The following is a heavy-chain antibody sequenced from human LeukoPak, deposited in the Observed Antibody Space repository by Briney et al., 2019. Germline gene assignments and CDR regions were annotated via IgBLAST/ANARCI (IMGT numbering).Heavy chain of an antibody. J-gene: IGHJ3*02. CDR1: GYTFTSYD. CDR2: MNPNSGNT. V-gene: IGHV1-8*01. CDR3: ARGSGATILNAFDI. D-gene: IGHD5-12*01. Sequence: GASVKVSCKASGYTFTSYDINWVRQATGQGLEWMGWMNPNSGNTGYAQKFQGRVTMTRNTSISTAYMELSSLRSEDTAVYYCARGSGATILNAFDIWGQGTMVTVSS.